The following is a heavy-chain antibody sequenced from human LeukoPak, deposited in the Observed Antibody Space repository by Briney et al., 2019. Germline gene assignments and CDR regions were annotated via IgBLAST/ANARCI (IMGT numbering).Heavy chain of an antibody. V-gene: IGHV4-4*07. J-gene: IGHJ3*02. CDR1: GGSISNYY. CDR2: NHTSRST. D-gene: IGHD3-10*01. CDR3: ARVCGSATNYRLCGFDI. Sequence: ASETLSLTCTVSGGSISNYYWNWIRQPAGKGLEWIGRNHTSRSTTYNPSLKSRVTMSVDTPESQFSLQVTSGTAADTAVYYCARVCGSATNYRLCGFDIWGQGTVVTVSS.